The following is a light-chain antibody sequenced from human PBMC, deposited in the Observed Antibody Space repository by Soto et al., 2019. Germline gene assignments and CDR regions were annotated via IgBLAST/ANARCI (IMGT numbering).Light chain of an antibody. CDR3: CSYAAGQTLV. J-gene: IGLJ2*01. V-gene: IGLV2-11*01. CDR1: SSDVGGYEY. CDR2: HVA. Sequence: QSALTQPRSVSGSPGQSVTISCSGTSSDVGGYEYVSWYQQHPGTAPTLIIYHVAQRPSGVPDRFSASKSGTTASLTISGLQAEDEAEYFCCSYAAGQTLVFGGGTKLTVL.